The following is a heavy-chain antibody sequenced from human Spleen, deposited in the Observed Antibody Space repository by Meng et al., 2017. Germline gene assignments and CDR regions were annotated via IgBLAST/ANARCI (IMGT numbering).Heavy chain of an antibody. CDR2: IGGISTTYI. Sequence: GESLKISCAASGFTFNTYSMSWVRQAPGKGLEWVSSIGGISTTYIYYPDSLKGRFTISRDNSKNLLYLQMNSLRAEDTAVYYCARGRDSTKYGMDVWGQGTMVTVSS. J-gene: IGHJ6*02. D-gene: IGHD2-21*02. V-gene: IGHV3-21*06. CDR3: ARGRDSTKYGMDV. CDR1: GFTFNTYS.